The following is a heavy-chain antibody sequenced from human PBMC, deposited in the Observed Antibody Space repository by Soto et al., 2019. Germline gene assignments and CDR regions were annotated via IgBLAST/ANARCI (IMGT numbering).Heavy chain of an antibody. D-gene: IGHD5-12*01. CDR3: AKEARGYSYGPPIRGRYYGMDV. Sequence: SGGSLRLSCAASGFSFRIYDMHWVRQAPGKGLEWVTLISSDGSNKYYADSVKGRFTISRDNSKNTLYLQMNSLRGEETAVYYCAKEARGYSYGPPIRGRYYGMDVWGPGTTVTVSS. V-gene: IGHV3-30*18. CDR1: GFSFRIYD. J-gene: IGHJ6*02. CDR2: ISSDGSNK.